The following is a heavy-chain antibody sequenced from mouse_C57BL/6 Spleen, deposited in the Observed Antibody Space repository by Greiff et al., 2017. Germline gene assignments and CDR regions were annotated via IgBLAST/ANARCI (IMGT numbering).Heavy chain of an antibody. J-gene: IGHJ3*01. CDR2: IDPNSGGT. D-gene: IGHD2-4*01. V-gene: IGHV1-72*01. CDR3: ARRDYDDWFAY. Sequence: QVQLKQPGAELVKPGASVKLSCKASGYTFTSYWMHWVKQRPGRGLEWIGRIDPNSGGTKYNEKFKSKATLTVDKPSSTAYMQLSSLTSEDSAVYYCARRDYDDWFAYWGQGTLVTVSA. CDR1: GYTFTSYW.